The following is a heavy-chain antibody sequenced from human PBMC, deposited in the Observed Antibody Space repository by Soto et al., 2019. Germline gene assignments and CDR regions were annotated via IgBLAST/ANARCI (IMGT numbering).Heavy chain of an antibody. CDR2: IYTSGST. CDR3: ARDRNWNFGGDWFDP. J-gene: IGHJ5*02. V-gene: IGHV4-4*07. CDR1: GGSISSYY. Sequence: KPSETLSLTCTVSGGSISSYYWSWIRQPAGKGLEWIGRIYTSGSTNYNPSLKSRVSMSVDTSKNQFSLKLSSVTAADTAVYYCARDRNWNFGGDWFDPWGQGTLVTVSS. D-gene: IGHD1-20*01.